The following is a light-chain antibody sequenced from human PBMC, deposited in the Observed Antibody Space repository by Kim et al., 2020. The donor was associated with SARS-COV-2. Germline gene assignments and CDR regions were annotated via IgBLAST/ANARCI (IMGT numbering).Light chain of an antibody. CDR3: HHYDRSPPYT. Sequence: EIVLTQSPGTLSLSPGERATLSCRASQSVNRNYLAWYRQIPGQAPRLLIYGASNRATGIPDRFSGSGSGTDFTLTISGLEPEDFAVYFCHHYDRSPPYTFGQGTKLEI. CDR1: QSVNRNY. CDR2: GAS. J-gene: IGKJ2*01. V-gene: IGKV3-20*01.